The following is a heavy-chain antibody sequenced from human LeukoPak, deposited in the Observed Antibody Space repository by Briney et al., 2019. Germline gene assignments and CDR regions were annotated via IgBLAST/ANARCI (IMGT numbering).Heavy chain of an antibody. CDR3: ARDFSSSSAVYYYYYMDV. CDR1: GGSISSYY. J-gene: IGHJ6*03. Sequence: SETLSLTCTVSGGSISSYYWGWIRQPPGKGLEWIGTIYYSGSTYYNPSLKSRVTISVDTSKNQFSLKLSSVTAADTAVYYCARDFSSSSAVYYYYYMDVWGKGTTVTVPS. V-gene: IGHV4-39*07. CDR2: IYYSGST. D-gene: IGHD6-6*01.